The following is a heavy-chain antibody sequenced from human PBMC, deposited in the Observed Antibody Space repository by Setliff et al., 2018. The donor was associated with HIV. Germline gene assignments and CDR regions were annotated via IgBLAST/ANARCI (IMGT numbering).Heavy chain of an antibody. J-gene: IGHJ5*02. D-gene: IGHD1-26*01. Sequence: GGSLRLSCAASGFTSGFTFTNYWMSWVRQAPGKGLEWVSVISGSGGSTYYADSVKGRFTISRDNSKNTLDLQMSSLEAEDTAVYYCVREERAADSGSYYSSRWFDRWGQGTLVTVSS. CDR2: ISGSGGST. CDR1: GFTSGFTFTNYW. V-gene: IGHV3-23*01. CDR3: VREERAADSGSYYSSRWFDR.